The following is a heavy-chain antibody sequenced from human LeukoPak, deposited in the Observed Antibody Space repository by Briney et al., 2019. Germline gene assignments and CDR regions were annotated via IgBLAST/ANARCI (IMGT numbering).Heavy chain of an antibody. V-gene: IGHV4-30-4*01. CDR2: IYDSGST. CDR1: GASIRSGDYY. Sequence: SETLSLTCTVSGASIRSGDYYWSWIRQPPGKGLEWIGYIYDSGSTYYNPSLKSRITISVDTSENRFSLKLSSVTATDTAVYYCARDCSGGSCYGAFDIWGQGTVVTVSS. CDR3: ARDCSGGSCYGAFDI. D-gene: IGHD2-15*01. J-gene: IGHJ3*02.